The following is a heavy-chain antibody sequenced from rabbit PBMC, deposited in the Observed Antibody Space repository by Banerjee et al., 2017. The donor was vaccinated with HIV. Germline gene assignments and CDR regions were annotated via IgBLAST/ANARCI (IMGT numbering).Heavy chain of an antibody. Sequence: EESGGDLVKPEGSLTLTCTASGFSFSSSYWICWVRQAPGKGLEWIACIYGGSRGSTYYASWAKGRFTISKTSSTTVTLQMTSLTAADTATYFCARAGGFENYFNLWGQGTLVTVS. D-gene: IGHD1-1*01. CDR3: ARAGGFENYFNL. CDR1: GFSFSSSYW. CDR2: IYGGSRGST. J-gene: IGHJ4*01. V-gene: IGHV1S45*01.